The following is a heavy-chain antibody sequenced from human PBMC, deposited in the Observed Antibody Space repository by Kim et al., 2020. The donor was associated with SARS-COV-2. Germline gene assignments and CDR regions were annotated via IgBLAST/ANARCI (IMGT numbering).Heavy chain of an antibody. D-gene: IGHD3-22*01. CDR2: ISAYNGNT. Sequence: ASVKVSCKASGYTFTSYGISWVRQAPGQGLEWMGWISAYNGNTNYAQKLQGRVTMTTDTSTSTAYMELRSLRSDDTAVYYCARDLRKSYYYDSSGYLDYWGQGTLVTVSS. CDR3: ARDLRKSYYYDSSGYLDY. CDR1: GYTFTSYG. V-gene: IGHV1-18*01. J-gene: IGHJ4*02.